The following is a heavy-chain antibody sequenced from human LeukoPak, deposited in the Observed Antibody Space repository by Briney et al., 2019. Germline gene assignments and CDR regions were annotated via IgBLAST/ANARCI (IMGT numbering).Heavy chain of an antibody. CDR2: ISGSGDKT. CDR1: GFTFSNFA. J-gene: IGHJ4*02. Sequence: GGSLRLSCAASGFTFSNFAMIWVRQAPGKGLEWVSAISGSGDKTHYADSVKGRFTISRDNSKSVLYMQLNNLRLEDTAVYYCGEGHWGRGTLVTVSS. CDR3: GEGH. V-gene: IGHV3-23*01.